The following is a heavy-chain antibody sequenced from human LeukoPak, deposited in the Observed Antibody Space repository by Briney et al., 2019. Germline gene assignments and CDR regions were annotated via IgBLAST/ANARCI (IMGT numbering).Heavy chain of an antibody. CDR3: ARGDRDYYDSSGYYTPNDY. Sequence: GGSLRLSCAASGFTFSSYGMSWVRQAPGKGLEWVANIKQDGSEKYYVDSVKGRFTISRDNAKNSLYLQMNSLRAEDTAVYYCARGDRDYYDSSGYYTPNDYWGQGTLVTVSS. J-gene: IGHJ4*02. D-gene: IGHD3-22*01. CDR1: GFTFSSYG. CDR2: IKQDGSEK. V-gene: IGHV3-7*01.